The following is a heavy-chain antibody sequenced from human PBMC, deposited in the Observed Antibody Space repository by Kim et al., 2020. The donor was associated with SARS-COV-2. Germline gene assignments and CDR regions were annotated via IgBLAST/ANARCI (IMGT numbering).Heavy chain of an antibody. CDR3: ASQGRGV. V-gene: IGHV4-31*02. Sequence: YRGSTYSNPSLKSRVTISVDTSKNQFSLKLSSVTAADTAVYYCASQGRGVWGQGTTVTVSS. CDR2: YRGST. J-gene: IGHJ6*02.